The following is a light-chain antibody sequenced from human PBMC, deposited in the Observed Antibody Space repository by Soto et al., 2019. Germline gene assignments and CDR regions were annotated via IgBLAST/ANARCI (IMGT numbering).Light chain of an antibody. Sequence: DIVMTQSPDSLAVSLGERATINCKSSQSVLYSSNRKNYLAWYQQKPGQPPKLLIYWASTRESGVPDRFSGXXXXXXXXLTISSLQAEDVAVYYCQQYYSTPPTFGQGTKVEIK. V-gene: IGKV4-1*01. CDR2: WAS. CDR3: QQYYSTPPT. CDR1: QSVLYSSNRKNY. J-gene: IGKJ1*01.